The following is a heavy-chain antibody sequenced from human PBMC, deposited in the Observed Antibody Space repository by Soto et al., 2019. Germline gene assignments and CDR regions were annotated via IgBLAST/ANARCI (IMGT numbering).Heavy chain of an antibody. J-gene: IGHJ6*02. CDR3: ARVWGLRFLERGMDV. V-gene: IGHV1-69*06. CDR1: GGTFSSYA. Sequence: ASVKVSCKASGGTFSSYAISWVRQAPGQGLEWMGGIIPISGTANYAQKFQGRVTITADKSTSTAYMELSSLRSEDTAVYYCARVWGLRFLERGMDVWGQGTTVTVSS. CDR2: IIPISGTA. D-gene: IGHD3-3*01.